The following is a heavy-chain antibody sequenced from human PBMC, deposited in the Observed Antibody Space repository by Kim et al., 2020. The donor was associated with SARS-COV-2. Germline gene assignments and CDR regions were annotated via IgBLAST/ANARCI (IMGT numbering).Heavy chain of an antibody. V-gene: IGHV4-34*13. CDR3: AGGVVVTAVHSWYFDL. J-gene: IGHJ2*01. Sequence: SLKSRVSISVDTSKNQFSLKLSSVTAADTAVYYCAGGVVVTAVHSWYFDLWGRGTRVTVSS. D-gene: IGHD2-21*02.